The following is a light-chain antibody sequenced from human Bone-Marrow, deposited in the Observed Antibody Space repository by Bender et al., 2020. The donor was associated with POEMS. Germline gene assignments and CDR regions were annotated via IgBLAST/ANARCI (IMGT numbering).Light chain of an antibody. V-gene: IGLV4-69*01. CDR1: SGHSSYA. Sequence: QLVLTQSPSVSASLGASVNLTCTLSSGHSSYAIAWHQQQPEKSPRYLMKLNSDGSHSKGDGIPDRFSGSSSGAEHYLTISSLQSEDEADYYCQTLGTGIRVFGGGTKVTVL. J-gene: IGLJ3*02. CDR2: LNSDGSH. CDR3: QTLGTGIRV.